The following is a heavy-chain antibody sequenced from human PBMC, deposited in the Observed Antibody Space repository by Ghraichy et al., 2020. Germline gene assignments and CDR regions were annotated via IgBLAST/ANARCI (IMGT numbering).Heavy chain of an antibody. V-gene: IGHV3-30*02. CDR3: APDPGIAVAGSYEAI. CDR1: GFTFSSYG. Sequence: GESLNISCAASGFTFSSYGMHWVRQAPGKGLEWVAFIRYDGSNKYYADSVKGRFTISRDNSKNTLYLQMNSLRAEDTAVYYCAPDPGIAVAGSYEAIWGQGTLVTVSS. D-gene: IGHD6-19*01. CDR2: IRYDGSNK. J-gene: IGHJ4*02.